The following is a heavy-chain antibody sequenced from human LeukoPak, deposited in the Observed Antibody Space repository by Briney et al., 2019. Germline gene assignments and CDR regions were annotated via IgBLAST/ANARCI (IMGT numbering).Heavy chain of an antibody. V-gene: IGHV1-2*02. CDR3: ARDRGGGSGTYYILY. CDR1: GYTFTDYY. J-gene: IGHJ4*02. CDR2: INPNNGGT. Sequence: ASVKVSCKASGYTFTDYYMHWVRQAPGQGLEWLGWINPNNGGTNYAQKFQGRVTMTRDTPISTAYMELSSLRSDDTAVYYCARDRGGGSGTYYILYWGLGSLVTVSS. D-gene: IGHD3-10*01.